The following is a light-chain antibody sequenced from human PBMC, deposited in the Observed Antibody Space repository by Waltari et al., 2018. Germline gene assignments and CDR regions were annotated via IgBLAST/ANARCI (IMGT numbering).Light chain of an antibody. CDR1: SNDVGNYNL. J-gene: IGLJ2*01. Sequence: QSALTQPASVSGSPGQSITISCTGTSNDVGNYNLVSWYQQHPGKAPKLMIYEVTKRPSGVSNRFFGSKSGNTASLTISGLQADDEADYHCCSYAGSTTTLVFGGGTKLTVL. CDR2: EVT. CDR3: CSYAGSTTTLV. V-gene: IGLV2-23*02.